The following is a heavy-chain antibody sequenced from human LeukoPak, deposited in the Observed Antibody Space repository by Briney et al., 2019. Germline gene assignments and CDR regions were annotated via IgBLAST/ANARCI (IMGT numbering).Heavy chain of an antibody. J-gene: IGHJ5*02. CDR1: GYSISSGYY. CDR2: IYHSGST. V-gene: IGHV4-38-2*02. CDR3: ASYYYDSSSFDP. Sequence: SETLSLTCTVSGYSISSGYYWGWIRQPPGKGLEWIGSIYHSGSTYYNPSLKSRVTISVDTSKNQFSLKLSSVTAADTAVYYCASYYYDSSSFDPWGQGTLVTVSS. D-gene: IGHD3-22*01.